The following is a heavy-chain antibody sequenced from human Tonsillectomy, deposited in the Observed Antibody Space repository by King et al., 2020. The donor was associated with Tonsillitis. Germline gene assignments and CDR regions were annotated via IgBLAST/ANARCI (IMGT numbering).Heavy chain of an antibody. Sequence: VQLVESGGGVVQPGKSLRLSCAASGFTLSSYAVHWVRQAPGKGLEWVSAISYDGSYKHYADSVKGRFTISRDNSKDTVYVQMNSLRPEDTALYFCARGIAVADPVDPWGQGTLVTVSS. V-gene: IGHV3-30*04. CDR3: ARGIAVADPVDP. D-gene: IGHD6-19*01. J-gene: IGHJ5*02. CDR1: GFTLSSYA. CDR2: ISYDGSYK.